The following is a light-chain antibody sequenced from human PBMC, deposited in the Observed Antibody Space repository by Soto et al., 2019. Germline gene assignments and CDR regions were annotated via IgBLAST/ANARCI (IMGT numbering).Light chain of an antibody. CDR1: QDIRNH. CDR2: AVS. V-gene: IGKV1-17*01. J-gene: IGKJ1*01. Sequence: DIQMTQSPSSLSASVGDRVTITCRASQDIRNHLGWYQQKPGKAPKRLLYAVSNLQSGVPSRFSGSGSGTEFTLTISSLQPDDFVTYYCLQHYSYPWTFGLRTKVEIK. CDR3: LQHYSYPWT.